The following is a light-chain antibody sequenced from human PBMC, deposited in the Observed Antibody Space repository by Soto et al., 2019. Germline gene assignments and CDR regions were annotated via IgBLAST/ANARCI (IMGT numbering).Light chain of an antibody. J-gene: IGKJ1*01. CDR1: QTISSNY. CDR2: GTS. CDR3: QQYGSWT. V-gene: IGKV3-20*01. Sequence: EIVLTQSPGTLSVSPGERATLSCRASQTISSNYLAWYQQKPSQSPSLLIYGTSSRAPGIRDRLSGSGSGTDFALTSSRLEPVDCARYYWQQYGSWTFGQGTKVEIK.